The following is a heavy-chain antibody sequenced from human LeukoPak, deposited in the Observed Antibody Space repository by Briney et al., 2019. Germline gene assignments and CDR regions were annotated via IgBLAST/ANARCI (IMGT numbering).Heavy chain of an antibody. J-gene: IGHJ4*02. CDR1: RFSSLTDS. V-gene: IGHV3-21*01. CDR3: ARDIRGEMATKSDY. D-gene: IGHD5-24*01. CDR2: LISSSGYI. Sequence: GGAPRLSSAASRFSSLTDSMSWGRHAPGERRGWGSSLISSSGYIYSTDSLKGRFTIYRDNAKNSLYLQMNSLRAEDTAVYYCARDIRGEMATKSDYWGQGTLVTVSS.